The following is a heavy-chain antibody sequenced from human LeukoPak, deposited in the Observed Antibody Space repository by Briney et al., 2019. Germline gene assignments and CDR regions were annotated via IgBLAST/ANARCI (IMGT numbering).Heavy chain of an antibody. D-gene: IGHD1-26*01. Sequence: ASVKVSCKASGYTFSSCGIIWVRQAPGQGLEWMGWVSAFNGNTDYAPKLQGRVTMTTDTSTTTAYMELRSLTSDDTAVYYCARRGGSYSHSDFWGQGTLVTVSS. CDR1: GYTFSSCG. V-gene: IGHV1-18*01. CDR2: VSAFNGNT. CDR3: ARRGGSYSHSDF. J-gene: IGHJ4*02.